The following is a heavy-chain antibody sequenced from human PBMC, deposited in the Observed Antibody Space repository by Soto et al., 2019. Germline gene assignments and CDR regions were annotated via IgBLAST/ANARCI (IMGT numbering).Heavy chain of an antibody. J-gene: IGHJ4*02. D-gene: IGHD2-21*01. CDR3: AKVRGVLFYCDQ. CDR2: ISGSGDNT. V-gene: IGHV3-23*01. Sequence: EVQLLESGGGLVQPGGSLRLSCAASGFTFSTFAMTWVRQAPGKGLEWVSAISGSGDNTYYADSVKGRFTMSRDNSKSPLYLRMSSLRGDATAVYHCAKVRGVLFYCDQWGQGTLVTVSS. CDR1: GFTFSTFA.